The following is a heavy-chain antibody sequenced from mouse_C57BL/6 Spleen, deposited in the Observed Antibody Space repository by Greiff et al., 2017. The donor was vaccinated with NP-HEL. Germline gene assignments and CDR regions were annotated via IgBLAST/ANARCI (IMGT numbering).Heavy chain of an antibody. CDR1: GYTFTSYW. CDR3: ARLEGYYHFDN. Sequence: QVQLQQPGAELVKPGASVKLSCKASGYTFTSYWMHWVKQRPGQGLEWIGMIHPNSGSTNYNEKFKSKATLTVDKSSSTAYMQLSSLTSEDSAVYYCARLEGYYHFDNWGQGTTLTVAS. CDR2: IHPNSGST. J-gene: IGHJ2*01. V-gene: IGHV1-64*01. D-gene: IGHD2-3*01.